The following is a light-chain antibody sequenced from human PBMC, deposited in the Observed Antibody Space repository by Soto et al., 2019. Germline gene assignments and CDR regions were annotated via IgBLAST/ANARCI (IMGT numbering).Light chain of an antibody. V-gene: IGKV1-33*01. Sequence: DIQMTQSPSSLSASVGARVTITCQASQDIRTSLSWFQQKPGRAPKLLIYGASYLETGVPSRFRGRGSGTDFTFTISSLQPEDIATYYCQHYNNLPPFTFGPGTKVDI. CDR1: QDIRTS. CDR2: GAS. CDR3: QHYNNLPPFT. J-gene: IGKJ3*01.